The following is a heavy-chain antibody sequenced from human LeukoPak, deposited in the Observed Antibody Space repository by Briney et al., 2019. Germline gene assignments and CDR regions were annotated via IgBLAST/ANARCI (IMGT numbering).Heavy chain of an antibody. V-gene: IGHV3-23*01. CDR3: AKDPGSLWDYGDYVDY. Sequence: EGSLRLSCAASGFTFSSYAMSWVRQAPGKGLEWVSAISGSGGSTYYADSVKGRFTISRDNSKNTLYLQMNSLRAEDTAVYYCAKDPGSLWDYGDYVDYWGQGTLVTVSS. D-gene: IGHD4-17*01. J-gene: IGHJ4*02. CDR2: ISGSGGST. CDR1: GFTFSSYA.